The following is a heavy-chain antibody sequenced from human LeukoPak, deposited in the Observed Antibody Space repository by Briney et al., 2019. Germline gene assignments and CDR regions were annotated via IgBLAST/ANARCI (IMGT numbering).Heavy chain of an antibody. CDR2: ISYDGSNK. CDR3: ARDGRLRRQSDY. V-gene: IGHV3-30-3*01. CDR1: GFTFSSYA. Sequence: TGGSLRLSCAASGFTFSSYAMHWVRQAPGKGLEWVAVISYDGSNKYYADSVKGRFTISRDNSKNTLYLQMNSLRAEDTAVYYCARDGRLRRQSDYWGQGTLVTVSS. J-gene: IGHJ4*02. D-gene: IGHD5-12*01.